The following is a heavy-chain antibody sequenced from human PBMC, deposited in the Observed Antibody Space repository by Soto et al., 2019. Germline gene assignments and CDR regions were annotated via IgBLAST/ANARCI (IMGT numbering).Heavy chain of an antibody. V-gene: IGHV3-74*01. CDR1: GFTFTNYW. CDR3: GRDRGGNYYGGFDY. J-gene: IGHJ4*02. CDR2: INSDGSII. Sequence: GGSLRLSCATSGFTFTNYWRHWVRQVPGKGLQWLSRINSDGSIIDYADSVKDRFTISRDNAKNTLYHQMDSLRAEDTAVFYCGRDRGGNYYGGFDYWGQGTLVT. D-gene: IGHD1-26*01.